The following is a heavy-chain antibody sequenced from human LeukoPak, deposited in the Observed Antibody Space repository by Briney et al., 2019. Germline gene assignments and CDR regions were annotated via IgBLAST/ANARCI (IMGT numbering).Heavy chain of an antibody. CDR3: ARDQTDAIYYYYYYGMDV. V-gene: IGHV3-23*01. CDR1: GFTFSSYA. D-gene: IGHD2-2*01. CDR2: ISGSGGST. Sequence: PGGSLRLSCAASGFTFSSYAMSWVRQAPGKGLEWVSAISGSGGSTYYADSVKGRFTSRDNAKNSLYLQMNSLRAEDTAVCYCARDQTDAIYYYYYYGMDVWGQGTTVTVSS. J-gene: IGHJ6*02.